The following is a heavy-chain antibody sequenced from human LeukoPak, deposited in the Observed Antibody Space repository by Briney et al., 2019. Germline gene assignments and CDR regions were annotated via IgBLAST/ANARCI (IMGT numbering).Heavy chain of an antibody. V-gene: IGHV1-2*02. CDR3: ASTIFGPLPFDY. Sequence: ASVKVSCKASEYTFTNHYMHWVRQAPGQGPEWMGWINPNSGGTNYAQKFQGRVTMTRDTSISTAYMELSRLRSDDTAVYYCASTIFGPLPFDYWGQGTLVTVSS. CDR2: INPNSGGT. CDR1: EYTFTNHY. J-gene: IGHJ4*02. D-gene: IGHD3-3*01.